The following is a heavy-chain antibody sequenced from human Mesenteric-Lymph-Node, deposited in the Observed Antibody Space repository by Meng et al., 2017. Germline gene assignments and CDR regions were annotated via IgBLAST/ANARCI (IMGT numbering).Heavy chain of an antibody. CDR1: GGSFSGYS. J-gene: IGHJ5*02. Sequence: EPHQQAGVGLLKPSETLSLTCAVYGGSFSGYSWSWIRQPPGKGLEWIGEINHSGSTNYNPSLKGRVTISADTSKNQFSLNLSSVTAADTAVYYCARGQRSYSGSYPEWFDPWGQGTLVTVSS. CDR3: ARGQRSYSGSYPEWFDP. CDR2: INHSGST. D-gene: IGHD1-26*01. V-gene: IGHV4-34*01.